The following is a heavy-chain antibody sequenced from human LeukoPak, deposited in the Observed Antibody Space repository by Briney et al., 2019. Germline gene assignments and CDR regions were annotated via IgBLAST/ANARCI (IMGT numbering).Heavy chain of an antibody. Sequence: PGGSLRLSCAASGFTFSSYWMSWVRQAPGKGLEWVANIKQDGSEKYYVDSVKGRFTISRDNAKNSLYLQMNSLRAEDTAVYYSASGEAAAGTELDYWGQGTLVTVSS. CDR1: GFTFSSYW. D-gene: IGHD6-13*01. J-gene: IGHJ4*02. CDR2: IKQDGSEK. CDR3: ASGEAAAGTELDY. V-gene: IGHV3-7*01.